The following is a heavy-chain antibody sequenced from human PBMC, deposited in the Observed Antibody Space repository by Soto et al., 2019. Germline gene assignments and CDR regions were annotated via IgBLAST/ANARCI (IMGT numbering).Heavy chain of an antibody. Sequence: SETLSLTCASSGGSIRSGGYSWSWVRQPTGKGLEWIGYIYYSGSTYYNPSLKSRVTISVDTSKNQFSLKLSSVTAADTAVYYCARHTGSSWTGVGFFDYWGQGTLVTVSS. J-gene: IGHJ4*02. CDR1: GGSIRSGGYS. D-gene: IGHD6-13*01. CDR3: ARHTGSSWTGVGFFDY. V-gene: IGHV4-30-2*03. CDR2: IYYSGST.